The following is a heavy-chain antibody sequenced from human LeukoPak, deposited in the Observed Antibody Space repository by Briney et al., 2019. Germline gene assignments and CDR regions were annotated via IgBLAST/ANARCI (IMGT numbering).Heavy chain of an antibody. CDR3: ARGNIPGGYYGMDV. Sequence: ASVKVSCKASGYTFINYDINWVRQATGQGPEWMGWMNPNSGNTGYAQKFQGRVTMTRNTSISTAYMELSSLRSEDTAVYYCARGNIPGGYYGMDVWGQGTTVTVSS. CDR1: GYTFINYD. D-gene: IGHD2-15*01. CDR2: MNPNSGNT. V-gene: IGHV1-8*01. J-gene: IGHJ6*02.